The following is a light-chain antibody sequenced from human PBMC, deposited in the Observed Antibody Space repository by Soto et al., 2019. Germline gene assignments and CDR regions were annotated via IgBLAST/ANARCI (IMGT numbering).Light chain of an antibody. V-gene: IGLV1-44*01. CDR3: AAWDDSLNGGV. J-gene: IGLJ2*01. CDR1: SSNIGSNT. Sequence: QSVLTQPPSASGTPGQRVTISCSGSSSNIGSNTVNWYQQLPGTAPKLLIYSNNQRPSGVPDRFSGSKSGTSASLAISWLQSEDEADYYCAAWDDSLNGGVFGGGTKVTVL. CDR2: SNN.